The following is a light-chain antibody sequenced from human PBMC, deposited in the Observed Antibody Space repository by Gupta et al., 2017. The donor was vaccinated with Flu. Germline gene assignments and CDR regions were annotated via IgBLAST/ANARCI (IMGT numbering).Light chain of an antibody. CDR3: SSCAVTNHLV. J-gene: IGLJ2*01. V-gene: IGLV2-8*01. CDR2: EVS. Sequence: YQQHPGKAPKLMIYEVSERPSGVPDRFSGSKSGSTASLTVSGLQAEDEADYFCSSCAVTNHLVCGGGTKLTVL.